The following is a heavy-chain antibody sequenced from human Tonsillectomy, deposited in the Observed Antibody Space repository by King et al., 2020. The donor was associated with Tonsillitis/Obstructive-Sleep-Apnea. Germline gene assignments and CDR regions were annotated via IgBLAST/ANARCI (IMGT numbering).Heavy chain of an antibody. CDR2: IYSGSIT. D-gene: IGHD1-26*01. CDR1: TFNVSTNY. Sequence: EVQLVESGGGLIQPGGSLRLSCAASTFNVSTNYMTWVRQPPGKGLEWVSVIYSGSITYYADSVKGRFTISRDSSKNTLYLQMNSLRAEDTAVYYCARDSGNFMDVWGQGTTVTVSS. J-gene: IGHJ6*02. V-gene: IGHV3-53*01. CDR3: ARDSGNFMDV.